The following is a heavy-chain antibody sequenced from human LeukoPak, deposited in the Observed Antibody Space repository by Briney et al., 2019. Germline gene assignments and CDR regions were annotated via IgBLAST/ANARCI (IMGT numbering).Heavy chain of an antibody. J-gene: IGHJ4*02. D-gene: IGHD3/OR15-3a*01. V-gene: IGHV2-70*11. Sequence: GPALVKPTQTLTLTCTFSGLSLTTTGMCVSWIRQPPGKVLEWLARIDWDDDKYYSTSLKTRLTISKDTSKNQVVLTMTNMDPVDTATYYCARRRTGDYFDYWGQGTLVTVSS. CDR1: GLSLTTTGMC. CDR2: IDWDDDK. CDR3: ARRRTGDYFDY.